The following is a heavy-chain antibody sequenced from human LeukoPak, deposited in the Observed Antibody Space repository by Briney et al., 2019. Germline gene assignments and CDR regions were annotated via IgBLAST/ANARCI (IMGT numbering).Heavy chain of an antibody. D-gene: IGHD3-22*01. J-gene: IGHJ6*03. CDR3: ARSSEGRYYYDSSGFSYYYYYMDV. V-gene: IGHV4-59*01. CDR2: IYYSGST. Sequence: SETLSLTCTVSAGSISSYYWRWTRQPPGKGREWIGYIYYSGSTYYNPSLRSRVTISVDTSKNECSLKLSSVTAADTAVYYCARSSEGRYYYDSSGFSYYYYYMDVWGKGTTVTISS. CDR1: AGSISSYY.